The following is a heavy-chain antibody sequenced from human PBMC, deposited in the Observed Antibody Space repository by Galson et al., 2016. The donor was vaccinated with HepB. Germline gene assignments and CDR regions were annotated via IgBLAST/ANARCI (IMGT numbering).Heavy chain of an antibody. Sequence: SLRLSCAASGFTFSGYEMAWVRQTPAKGLEWVSTVGGGGGNTHYADSVKGRFTISRDNSMNTLYLQMNSLRAEDTAVSYCAKDLLSDYGWGSYRFQDWGQGAPVTVSS. CDR2: VGGGGGNT. J-gene: IGHJ4*02. CDR1: GFTFSGYE. CDR3: AKDLLSDYGWGSYRFQD. D-gene: IGHD3-16*02. V-gene: IGHV3-23*01.